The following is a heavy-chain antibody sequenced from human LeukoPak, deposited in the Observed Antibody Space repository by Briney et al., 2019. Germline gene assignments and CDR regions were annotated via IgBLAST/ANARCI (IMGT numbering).Heavy chain of an antibody. CDR3: AREEDCSSTSCYPDY. D-gene: IGHD2-2*01. Sequence: PGRSLRLSCAASGFTFSSYGMHWVRQAPGKGLEWVAVIWYDGSNKYYADSVKGRFTISRDNSKNTLYLQMNSLRAEDTAVYYCAREEDCSSTSCYPDYWGQGTLVTVSS. V-gene: IGHV3-33*01. J-gene: IGHJ4*02. CDR1: GFTFSSYG. CDR2: IWYDGSNK.